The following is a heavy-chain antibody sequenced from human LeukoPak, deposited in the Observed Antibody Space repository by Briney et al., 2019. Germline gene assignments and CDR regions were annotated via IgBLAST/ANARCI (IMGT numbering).Heavy chain of an antibody. CDR2: ISYDGSNQ. J-gene: IGHJ3*02. D-gene: IGHD5-12*01. V-gene: IGHV3-30*18. Sequence: PGGSLRLSCAASGFTFSSYDMHWVRQAPGKGLEWVAVISYDGSNQYYADSVKGRFTISRDNSKNTLYLQMNSLRAEDTAEYYCTKWPPGAFDIWGQGTMVTVSS. CDR1: GFTFSSYD. CDR3: TKWPPGAFDI.